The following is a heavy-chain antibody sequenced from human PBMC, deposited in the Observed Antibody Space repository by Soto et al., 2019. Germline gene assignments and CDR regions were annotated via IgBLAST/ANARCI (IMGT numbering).Heavy chain of an antibody. V-gene: IGHV4-34*01. CDR1: GGSFSGYY. D-gene: IGHD6-13*01. Sequence: PSETLSLTCAVYGGSFSGYYWSWIRQPPGKGLEWIGEINHSGSTNYNPSLKGRVTISVDTSKNQFSLKLSSVTAADTAVYYCARAGYSLYGMDVWGQGTTVTVSS. J-gene: IGHJ6*02. CDR3: ARAGYSLYGMDV. CDR2: INHSGST.